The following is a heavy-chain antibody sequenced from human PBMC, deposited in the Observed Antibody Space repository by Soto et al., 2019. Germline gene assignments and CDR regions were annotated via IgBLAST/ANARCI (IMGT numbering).Heavy chain of an antibody. Sequence: SETLSLTCTVSGGSISSNYWSWIRQPPGKGLEWIGYIYYSGSTSYNPSLKSRVTISADTSNNHFSLKLSSVNAADTAVYYCAKLIGTADFWGQGVLVTVSS. CDR2: IYYSGST. J-gene: IGHJ4*02. D-gene: IGHD1-1*01. CDR3: AKLIGTADF. V-gene: IGHV4-59*01. CDR1: GGSISSNY.